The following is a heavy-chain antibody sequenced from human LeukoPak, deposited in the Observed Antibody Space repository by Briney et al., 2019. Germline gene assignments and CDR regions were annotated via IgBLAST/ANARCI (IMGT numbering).Heavy chain of an antibody. V-gene: IGHV3-48*01. CDR2: ISSRSNTI. Sequence: GGSLRLSCEASGFIFSSYSMNWVRQAPGKGLEWVSYISSRSNTIYYADSVKGRFTISRDNAKNSLFLQMNSLRAEDTAVYYCARDRWDYDYRKYNFDYWGQGTLVTVSS. CDR3: ARDRWDYDYRKYNFDY. CDR1: GFIFSSYS. D-gene: IGHD4-11*01. J-gene: IGHJ4*02.